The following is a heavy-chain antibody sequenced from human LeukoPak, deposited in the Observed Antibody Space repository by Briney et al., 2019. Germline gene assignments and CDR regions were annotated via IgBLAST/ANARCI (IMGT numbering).Heavy chain of an antibody. Sequence: GGSLRLSCAASGFTFSSYAMSWVRQAPGKGLEWVANIKQDGSEKYYVDSVKGRFSISRDDAENSLYLQMNSLRAEDTALYFCARKAQYNGHYPLDYWGQGTLVTVSS. J-gene: IGHJ4*02. CDR1: GFTFSSYA. CDR3: ARKAQYNGHYPLDY. CDR2: IKQDGSEK. D-gene: IGHD1-7*01. V-gene: IGHV3-7*03.